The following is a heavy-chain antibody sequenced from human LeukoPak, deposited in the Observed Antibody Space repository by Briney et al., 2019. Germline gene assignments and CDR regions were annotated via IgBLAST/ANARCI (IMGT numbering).Heavy chain of an antibody. D-gene: IGHD3-9*01. CDR2: ISSSSSYI. CDR3: ARDYYDSLTGYYSSFDY. J-gene: IGHJ4*02. V-gene: IGHV3-21*01. Sequence: AGGSLRLSCAASGFTFSSYSMNWVRQAPGKGLEWVSSISSSSSYIYYADSVKGRFTISRDNAKNSLYLQMNSLRGEDTAVYYCARDYYDSLTGYYSSFDYWGQGTLVTVSS. CDR1: GFTFSSYS.